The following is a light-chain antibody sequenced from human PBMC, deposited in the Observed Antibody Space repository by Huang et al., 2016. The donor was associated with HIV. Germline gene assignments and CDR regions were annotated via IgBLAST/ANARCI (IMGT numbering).Light chain of an antibody. CDR2: KAS. V-gene: IGKV1-5*03. CDR3: HHYNSYSGA. Sequence: DIQMTQSASTLSASVGDRVTITCRASQTISHWLAWYQQKPGKAPNLLIYKASTLESGVPSRCSGSGSGTEFTLTISSLQPDDFATYYCHHYNSYSGAFGQGTKVEIK. CDR1: QTISHW. J-gene: IGKJ1*01.